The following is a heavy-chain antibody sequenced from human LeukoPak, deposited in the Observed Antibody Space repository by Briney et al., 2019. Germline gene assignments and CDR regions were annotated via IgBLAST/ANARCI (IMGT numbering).Heavy chain of an antibody. CDR2: ISPNSGDT. D-gene: IGHD2-2*01. V-gene: IGHV1-2*02. Sequence: GASVKVSCKASGYTFTGYYMHWVRQAPGQGLEWMGWISPNSGDTDIAQKFQGRVTMTGDTSIATSYMEVDSLTSDDTAVYYCARESACGTTNCQAPADWLDPWGQGTLVIVSS. CDR1: GYTFTGYY. J-gene: IGHJ5*02. CDR3: ARESACGTTNCQAPADWLDP.